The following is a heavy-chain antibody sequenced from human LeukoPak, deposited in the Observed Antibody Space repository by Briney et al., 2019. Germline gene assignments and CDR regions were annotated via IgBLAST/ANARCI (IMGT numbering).Heavy chain of an antibody. Sequence: GRSLRLSCAASGFTFSSYGMHWVRQAPGKGLMCVSRINSDGSYTNYADSVKGRFTISRDNAKNTLYLQMNSLRAEDSAVYYCATLTWGSSVDYWGQGTLVTVSS. CDR3: ATLTWGSSVDY. CDR1: GFTFSSYG. V-gene: IGHV3-74*01. D-gene: IGHD3-16*01. J-gene: IGHJ4*02. CDR2: INSDGSYT.